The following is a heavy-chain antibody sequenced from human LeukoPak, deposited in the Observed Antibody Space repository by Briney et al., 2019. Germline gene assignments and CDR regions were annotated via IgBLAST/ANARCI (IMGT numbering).Heavy chain of an antibody. CDR2: INHSGST. CDR1: GGSFSGYY. J-gene: IGHJ3*02. CDR3: ARDLLSYYDILTGYCLGAFDI. Sequence: SETLSLTCAVYGGSFSGYYWSWIRQPPGKGLEWIGEINHSGSTNYNPSLKSRVTISVDTSKNQFSLKLSSVTAADTAVYYCARDLLSYYDILTGYCLGAFDIWGQGTMVTVSS. V-gene: IGHV4-34*01. D-gene: IGHD3-9*01.